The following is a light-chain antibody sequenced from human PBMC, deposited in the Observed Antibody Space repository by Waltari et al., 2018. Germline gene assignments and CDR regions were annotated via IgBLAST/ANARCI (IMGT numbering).Light chain of an antibody. V-gene: IGKV1-13*02. CDR1: QGISRG. CDR2: DTS. J-gene: IGKJ2*01. CDR3: QQVNTYPLYT. Sequence: AIQLTPSPSFLSASVGDRVTITCRASQGISRGLAWYHQKPRNPPQLLIYDTSSLKSGVPSRFSGSGSGTDFTLTIDSLQPEDFATYYCQQVNTYPLYTFGQGTKL.